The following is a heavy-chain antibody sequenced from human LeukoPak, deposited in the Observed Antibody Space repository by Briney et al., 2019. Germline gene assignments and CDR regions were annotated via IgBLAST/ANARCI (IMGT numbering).Heavy chain of an antibody. CDR2: ISSGSSYI. J-gene: IGHJ3*02. V-gene: IGHV3-21*01. D-gene: IGHD6-13*01. CDR3: ARDGSSWRDDAFDI. Sequence: GGSLRLSCAASGFTFSSYSMNWVRQAPGKGLEWVSSISSGSSYIYYADSVKGRFTISRDNAKNSLYLQMNSLRAEDTAVYYCARDGSSWRDDAFDIWGQGTMVTVSS. CDR1: GFTFSSYS.